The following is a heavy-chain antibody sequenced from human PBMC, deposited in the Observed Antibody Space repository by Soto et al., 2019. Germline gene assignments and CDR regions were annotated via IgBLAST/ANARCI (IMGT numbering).Heavy chain of an antibody. CDR2: IYYSGST. Sequence: SETLSLTFTVSGGSISSGDYYWSWIRQPPGKGLEWIGYIYYSGSTYYNPSLKSRVTISVDTSKNQFSLKLSSVTAADTAVYYCASLISVTAIFDYWGQGTLVTVSS. V-gene: IGHV4-30-4*01. J-gene: IGHJ4*02. CDR3: ASLISVTAIFDY. CDR1: GGSISSGDYY. D-gene: IGHD2-21*02.